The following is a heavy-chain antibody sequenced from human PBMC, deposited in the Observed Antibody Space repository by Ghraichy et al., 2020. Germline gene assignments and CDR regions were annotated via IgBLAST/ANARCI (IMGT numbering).Heavy chain of an antibody. CDR1: GFTVSSNY. D-gene: IGHD2-21*02. V-gene: IGHV3-66*01. CDR3: ARDETEDWYFDL. CDR2: IYSGGST. Sequence: GGSLRLSCAASGFTVSSNYMSWVRQAPGKGLEWVSVIYSGGSTYYADSVKGRFTISRDNSKNTLYLQMNSLRAEDTAVYYCARDETEDWYFDLWGRGTLVTVSS. J-gene: IGHJ2*01.